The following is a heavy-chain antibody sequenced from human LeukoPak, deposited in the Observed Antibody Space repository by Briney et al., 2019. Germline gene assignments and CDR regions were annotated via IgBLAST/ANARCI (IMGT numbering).Heavy chain of an antibody. CDR1: GFTVSSNY. CDR3: ARGSGYNYYYYYGMDV. J-gene: IGHJ6*02. CDR2: IYSGGST. D-gene: IGHD3-10*01. Sequence: GGSLRLSCAASGFTVSSNYMSWVRQAPGKGLEWVSVIYSGGSTYYADSVKGRFTISRDNSKNTLYLQMNSLRAEDTAVYCCARGSGYNYYYYYGMDVWGQGTTVTVSS. V-gene: IGHV3-66*01.